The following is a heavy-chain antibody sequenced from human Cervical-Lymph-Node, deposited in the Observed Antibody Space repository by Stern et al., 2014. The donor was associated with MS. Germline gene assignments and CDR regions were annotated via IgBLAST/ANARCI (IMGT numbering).Heavy chain of an antibody. CDR1: GGTFSSLA. J-gene: IGHJ6*02. Sequence: VQLEESGAEVKKPGSSVKVSCKASGGTFSSLAINWVRQAPGQGLEWLGGIIPNHGNPNYAQKVQDRVTMTSDESTSTAYMDLSSLRSEDTAVYYCATPSTGIVGGLDVWGQGTTVTVSS. CDR3: ATPSTGIVGGLDV. V-gene: IGHV1-69*01. D-gene: IGHD2-21*01. CDR2: IIPNHGNP.